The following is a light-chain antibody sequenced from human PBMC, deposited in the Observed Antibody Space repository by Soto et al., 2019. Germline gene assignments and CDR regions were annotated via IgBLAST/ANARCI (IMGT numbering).Light chain of an antibody. V-gene: IGLV1-40*01. CDR2: GNS. CDR1: RSNIGEGYD. CDR3: QSYDSSLSGWV. J-gene: IGLJ3*02. Sequence: QSVLTQPPSVSGAPGQMGIMSCTGSRSNIGEGYDVHWYQQLPGKAPKFLSYGNSNRPPGVPARFSGSKSGTSDSLAITGLQAEDEADYYCQSYDSSLSGWVFGGGTKVTVL.